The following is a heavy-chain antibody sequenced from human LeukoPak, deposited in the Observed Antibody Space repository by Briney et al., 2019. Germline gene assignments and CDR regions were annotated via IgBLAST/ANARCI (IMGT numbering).Heavy chain of an antibody. D-gene: IGHD1-20*01. CDR2: ISSSGSTI. Sequence: GGSLRLSCAASGFTFSDYYMSWIRQAPGKGLEWVSYISSSGSTIYYADSVKGRFTISRDNAKNSPYLQMNSLRAEDTAVYYCARTYNWNVEAFDYWGQGTLVTVSS. J-gene: IGHJ4*02. CDR1: GFTFSDYY. CDR3: ARTYNWNVEAFDY. V-gene: IGHV3-11*01.